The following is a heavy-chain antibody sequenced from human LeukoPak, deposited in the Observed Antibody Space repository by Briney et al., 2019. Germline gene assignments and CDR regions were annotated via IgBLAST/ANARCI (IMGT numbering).Heavy chain of an antibody. CDR1: GYTFTSYY. V-gene: IGHV1-46*01. J-gene: IGHJ4*02. D-gene: IGHD4-17*01. CDR3: ARDDYGDYGGGGY. CDR2: INPSGGST. Sequence: ASVKVSCKASGYTFTSYYMHWVRQAPGQGLEWMGIINPSGGSTSYAQKFQGRVTMTRDMSTSTVYMELSSLRSEDTAVYYCARDDYGDYGGGGYWGQGTLVTVSP.